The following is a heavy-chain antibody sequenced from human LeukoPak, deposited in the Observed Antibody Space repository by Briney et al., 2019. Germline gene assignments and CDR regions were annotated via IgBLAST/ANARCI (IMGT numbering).Heavy chain of an antibody. Sequence: GGSLRLSCAASGFTFSSYSMNWVRQAPGKGLEWVSYISSSSSTIYYADSVKGRFTISRDNSKNTLYLQMNSLRAEDTAVYYCARARSSYGYGDAFDIWGQGTMVTVSS. V-gene: IGHV3-48*01. J-gene: IGHJ3*02. CDR3: ARARSSYGYGDAFDI. CDR2: ISSSSSTI. CDR1: GFTFSSYS. D-gene: IGHD5-18*01.